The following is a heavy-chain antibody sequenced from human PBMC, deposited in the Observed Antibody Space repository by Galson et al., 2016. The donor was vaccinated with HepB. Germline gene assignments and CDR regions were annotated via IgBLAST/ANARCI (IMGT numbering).Heavy chain of an antibody. J-gene: IGHJ5*02. D-gene: IGHD5-24*01. CDR2: INPNNGAT. CDR3: ARTTIRGVRWFDP. CDR1: GYTFTDYY. V-gene: IGHV1-2*02. Sequence: QSGAEVKKPGESLKTSCKASGYTFTDYYMHWVRQAPGQGLEWMGWINPNNGATNYAQKFRGRVSMTRDTSISTAYLELNRLRSDDTAVYYCARTTIRGVRWFDPWGQGSLVTVSS.